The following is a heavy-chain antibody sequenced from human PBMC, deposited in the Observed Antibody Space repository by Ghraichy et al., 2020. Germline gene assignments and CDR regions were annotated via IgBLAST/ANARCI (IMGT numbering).Heavy chain of an antibody. CDR1: GIIFSNYA. Sequence: GGSLRLSCAASGIIFSNYAMSWVRQAPGQGLEWVSSISGSGDTTYYADSVEGRFTISRDHSKNTLYLQIDGLRLEDTAIYYCAKDRTSFTYWGQGSLVPVSS. CDR2: ISGSGDTT. J-gene: IGHJ4*02. V-gene: IGHV3-23*01. D-gene: IGHD1-1*01. CDR3: AKDRTSFTY.